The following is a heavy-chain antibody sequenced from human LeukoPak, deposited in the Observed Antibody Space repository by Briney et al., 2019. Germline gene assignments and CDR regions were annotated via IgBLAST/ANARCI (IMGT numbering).Heavy chain of an antibody. Sequence: PSETLSLTCAVSGGSISSSNWWSWVRQPPGKGLEWIGEIYHSGSTNYNPSLKSRVTISVDKSKNQFSLKLSSVTAADTAVYYCVREIQKFTGTPGDHWGQGTLVTVSS. D-gene: IGHD6-13*01. CDR2: IYHSGST. CDR3: VREIQKFTGTPGDH. V-gene: IGHV4-4*02. CDR1: GGSISSSNW. J-gene: IGHJ4*02.